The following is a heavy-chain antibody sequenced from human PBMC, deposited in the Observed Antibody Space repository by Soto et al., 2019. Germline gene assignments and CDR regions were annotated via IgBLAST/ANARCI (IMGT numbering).Heavy chain of an antibody. CDR1: GFTFSSYS. D-gene: IGHD1-26*01. J-gene: IGHJ6*02. V-gene: IGHV3-21*01. Sequence: EVQLVESGGGLVKPGGSLRLSCAASGFTFSSYSMNWVRQAPGKWLEWVSSISSSSSYIYYADSVKGRFTISRDNAKNSLYLQMNSLRAEDTAVYYCARDSGSSPGVNYYYYSMDVWGQGTTVTVSS. CDR3: ARDSGSSPGVNYYYYSMDV. CDR2: ISSSSSYI.